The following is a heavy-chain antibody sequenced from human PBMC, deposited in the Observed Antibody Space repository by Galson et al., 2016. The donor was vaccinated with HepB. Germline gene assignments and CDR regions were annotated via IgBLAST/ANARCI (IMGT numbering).Heavy chain of an antibody. D-gene: IGHD2-15*01. CDR3: TRLVAANGYYGMDV. CDR2: TYYRSKWYN. V-gene: IGHV6-1*01. CDR1: GDSVSSNSAA. J-gene: IGHJ6*02. Sequence: CAISGDSVSSNSAAWNWIRQSPSRGLEWLGRTYYRSKWYNEYAVSVKSRITINPDTSKNQFSLQLNSVTPEDTAVYYCTRLVAANGYYGMDVWGQGTTVIVSS.